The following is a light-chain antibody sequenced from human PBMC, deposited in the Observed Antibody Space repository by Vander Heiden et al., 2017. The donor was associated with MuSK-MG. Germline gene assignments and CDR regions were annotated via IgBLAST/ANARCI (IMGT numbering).Light chain of an antibody. CDR2: GAS. V-gene: IGKV3-20*01. J-gene: IGKJ1*01. CDR1: QSVSSSY. Sequence: EIVLTQSPGTLSLSPGERATLSCRASQSVSSSYLAWYQQKPGQAPRLLIDGASSRGSGIPDRFSGSGSGTDFTLTSSRLEPEDFAVYYWQQYSSSPTFGQGTKVEIK. CDR3: QQYSSSPT.